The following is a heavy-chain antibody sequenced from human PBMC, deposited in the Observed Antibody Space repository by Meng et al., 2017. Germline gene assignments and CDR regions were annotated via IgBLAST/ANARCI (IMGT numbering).Heavy chain of an antibody. CDR1: GFTFDDYA. J-gene: IGHJ4*02. V-gene: IGHV3-64*02. D-gene: IGHD1-26*01. CDR3: ARARGSYCFAPSDY. Sequence: GESLKIPCSASGFTFDDYAMHWVRQAPGKGLEYVSAISSNGGSTYYADSVKGRFTISRDNYKNTLYLQLGSLRAEDMAVYYCARARGSYCFAPSDYWGQGTLVTVSS. CDR2: ISSNGGST.